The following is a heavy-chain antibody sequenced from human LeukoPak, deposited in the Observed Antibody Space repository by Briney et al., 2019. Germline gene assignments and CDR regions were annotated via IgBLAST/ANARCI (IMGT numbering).Heavy chain of an antibody. V-gene: IGHV3-43*01. CDR1: GFTFDDYT. Sequence: GGSLRLSCAASGFTFDDYTMHWVRQPPGKGLEWVSLINWDGDITYYADSVKGRFTISRDNSKNSLYLQMDSLRTDDTALYYCAKGNILTGPPDYWGQGTLVTVSS. J-gene: IGHJ4*02. CDR2: INWDGDIT. CDR3: AKGNILTGPPDY. D-gene: IGHD3-9*01.